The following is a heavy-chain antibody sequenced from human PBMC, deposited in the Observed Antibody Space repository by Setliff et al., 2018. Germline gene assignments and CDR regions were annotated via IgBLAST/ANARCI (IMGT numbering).Heavy chain of an antibody. Sequence: KASGYIFTYYAIHWVRQAPGQRLEWMGWINAGNGNTKYSQKFQGRVTITRDTSASTAYMELSGLTSEDTAVYYCARRPYDSSGYFNYWGQGTLVTVSS. J-gene: IGHJ4*02. CDR2: INAGNGNT. CDR1: GYIFTYYA. V-gene: IGHV1-3*01. CDR3: ARRPYDSSGYFNY. D-gene: IGHD3-22*01.